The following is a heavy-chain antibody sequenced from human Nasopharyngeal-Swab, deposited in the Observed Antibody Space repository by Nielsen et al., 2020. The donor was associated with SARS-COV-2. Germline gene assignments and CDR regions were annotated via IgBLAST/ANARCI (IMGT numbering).Heavy chain of an antibody. CDR1: GFTFSSYA. D-gene: IGHD4-17*01. Sequence: GESLKISCAASGFTFSSYAMSWVRQAPGKGLEWVSAISGSGGSTYYADSVKGRFTISRDNSRNTVYMQMNSLRVEDTAIYYCARGSNGDYDYWGQGTLVTVSP. J-gene: IGHJ4*02. CDR2: ISGSGGST. CDR3: ARGSNGDYDY. V-gene: IGHV3-23*01.